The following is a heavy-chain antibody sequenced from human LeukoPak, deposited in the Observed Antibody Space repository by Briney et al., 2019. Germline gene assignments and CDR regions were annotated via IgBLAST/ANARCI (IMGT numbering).Heavy chain of an antibody. Sequence: GASVKVSCKASGYTFINYYMHWVRQAPGQGLEWMGIINPSGGSTTYAQKFQGRVTMTRDTSTSTVYMELSSLSSEDTAVYYCARDGGFCSTTSCYAFYWGQGALVTVSS. D-gene: IGHD2-2*01. CDR3: ARDGGFCSTTSCYAFY. V-gene: IGHV1-46*01. CDR1: GYTFINYY. J-gene: IGHJ4*02. CDR2: INPSGGST.